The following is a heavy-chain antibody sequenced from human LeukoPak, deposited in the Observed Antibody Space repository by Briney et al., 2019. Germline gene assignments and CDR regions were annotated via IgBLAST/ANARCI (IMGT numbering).Heavy chain of an antibody. Sequence: PSETLSLTCSVSGGSITYYYWSWIGKPAGKGLEWIGRIQTSGKTNYNPSLKSRVTMSVDTSKNQFSLKLSSVTAADTAVYYCVRDVGTSDAFDIWGQGTMVIVSS. CDR1: GGSITYYY. D-gene: IGHD1-1*01. CDR2: IQTSGKT. V-gene: IGHV4-4*07. J-gene: IGHJ3*02. CDR3: VRDVGTSDAFDI.